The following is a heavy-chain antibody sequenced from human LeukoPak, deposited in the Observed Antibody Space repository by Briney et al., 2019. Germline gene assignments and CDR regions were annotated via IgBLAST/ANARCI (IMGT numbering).Heavy chain of an antibody. V-gene: IGHV1-8*01. CDR2: MNPSSGNT. CDR1: GYTFTSYD. Sequence: ASVKVSCKASGYTFTSYDINWVRQATGQGLEWMGWMNPSSGNTGYAQKFQGRVTMTRNTSISTAYMELSSLRSEDTAVYYCARNAGPDYYDSSDWFDPWGQGTLVTVSS. J-gene: IGHJ5*02. D-gene: IGHD3-22*01. CDR3: ARNAGPDYYDSSDWFDP.